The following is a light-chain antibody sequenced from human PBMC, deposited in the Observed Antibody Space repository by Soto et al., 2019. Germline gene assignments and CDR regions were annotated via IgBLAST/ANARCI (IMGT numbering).Light chain of an antibody. CDR3: ATWDDSLNGFYV. Sequence: QSVLTQPPSASGTPGQGVTISCSGSTSNIGSNYVYWYQQLPGTAPKLLIYRNNQRPSGVPDRFSGSKSCTSASLAISGLRSDDEADYFCATWDDSLNGFYVFGTGTKLTVL. J-gene: IGLJ1*01. CDR1: TSNIGSNY. CDR2: RNN. V-gene: IGLV1-47*01.